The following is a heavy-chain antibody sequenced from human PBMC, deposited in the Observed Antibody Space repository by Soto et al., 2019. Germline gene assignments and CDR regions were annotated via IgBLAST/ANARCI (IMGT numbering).Heavy chain of an antibody. J-gene: IGHJ6*04. D-gene: IGHD3-10*01. CDR1: GFIFSRYG. CDR3: AKDLGSGKPYYYYAMDV. V-gene: IGHV3-30*18. CDR2: ISYDGSNK. Sequence: PGWSLRLSCAASGFIFSRYGMHLVRQAPGKGLEWVAVISYDGSNKYYAESVKGRLIISRDKSENTLYLQMNSLRAEDTAVYYCAKDLGSGKPYYYYAMDVWGEGTTVTVSS.